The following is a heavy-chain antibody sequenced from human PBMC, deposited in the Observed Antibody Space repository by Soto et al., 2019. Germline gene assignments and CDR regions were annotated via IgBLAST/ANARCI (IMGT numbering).Heavy chain of an antibody. Sequence: QVQLVQSGAEVKKPGSSVKVSSKASGGTFSSYAISWVRQAPGQGLEWMGGIIHIFGTANYAQKFQGRVTITADESTSIAYMELSSLRSEDTAVYNCARGGGISPGDYWGQGSLVSVSS. CDR3: ARGGGISPGDY. CDR1: GGTFSSYA. J-gene: IGHJ4*02. V-gene: IGHV1-69*01. D-gene: IGHD1-26*01. CDR2: IIHIFGTA.